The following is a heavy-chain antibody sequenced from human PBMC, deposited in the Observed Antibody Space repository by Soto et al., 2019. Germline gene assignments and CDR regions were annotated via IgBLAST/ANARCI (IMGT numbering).Heavy chain of an antibody. CDR3: ARSNRGSGSYVDY. J-gene: IGHJ4*02. CDR2: IYYSGST. CDR1: GGSISSSSYY. D-gene: IGHD3-10*01. Sequence: QLQLQESGPGLVKPSETLSLTCTVSGGSISSSSYYWGWIRQPPGKGLEWIGSIYYSGSTYYNPSLKSRVTISVDTSKNQFSLKLSSVTAADTAVYYCARSNRGSGSYVDYWGQGTLVTVSS. V-gene: IGHV4-39*01.